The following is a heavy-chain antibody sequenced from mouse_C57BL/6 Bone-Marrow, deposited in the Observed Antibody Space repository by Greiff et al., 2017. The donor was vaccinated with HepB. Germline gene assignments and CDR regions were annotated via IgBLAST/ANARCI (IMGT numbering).Heavy chain of an antibody. J-gene: IGHJ3*01. CDR3: ARHGGLRRPFAY. CDR1: GFTFSSYG. Sequence: EVQLVESGGDLVKPGGSLKLSCAASGFTFSSYGMSWVRQTPDKRLEWVATISSGGSYNYYPDSVKGRFTISRDNAKNTLYLQMSSLKSEDTAMYYCARHGGLRRPFAYWGQGTLVTVSA. D-gene: IGHD2-4*01. CDR2: ISSGGSYN. V-gene: IGHV5-6*01.